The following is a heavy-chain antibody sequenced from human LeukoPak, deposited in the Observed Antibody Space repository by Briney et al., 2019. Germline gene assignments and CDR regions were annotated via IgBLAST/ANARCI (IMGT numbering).Heavy chain of an antibody. CDR3: ARDLRTVYRRENFSWFDP. V-gene: IGHV4-61*01. J-gene: IGHJ5*02. Sequence: SETLSLTCTVSGGSVNSGSFYWSWIRQAPGKGLEYIGYIYYSGSTYYNPSLRSRVIISLDTSKNQFSLKPSSVTSADTAVYYCARDLRTVYRRENFSWFDPWGQGTLVTVSS. CDR1: GGSVNSGSFY. D-gene: IGHD1-14*01. CDR2: IYYSGST.